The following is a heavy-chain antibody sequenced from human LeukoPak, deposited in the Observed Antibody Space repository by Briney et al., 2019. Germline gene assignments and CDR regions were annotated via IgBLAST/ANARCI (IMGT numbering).Heavy chain of an antibody. Sequence: PGGSLRLSCAASGFTFSSYSMNWVRQAPGKGLEWVSSISSSSSYIYYADSVKGRFTISRDNSKNTLYLQMNSLRAEDTAVYFCARGRSLDYWGQGTLVTVSS. V-gene: IGHV3-21*01. CDR3: ARGRSLDY. J-gene: IGHJ4*02. CDR1: GFTFSSYS. CDR2: ISSSSSYI. D-gene: IGHD5-24*01.